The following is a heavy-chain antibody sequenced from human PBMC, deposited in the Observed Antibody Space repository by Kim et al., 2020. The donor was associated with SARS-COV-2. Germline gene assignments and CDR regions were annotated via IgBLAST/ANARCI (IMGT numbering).Heavy chain of an antibody. J-gene: IGHJ5*02. D-gene: IGHD3-10*01. CDR1: GFTFSSYS. CDR2: ISSSSSTI. V-gene: IGHV3-48*02. Sequence: GGSLRLSCAASGFTFSSYSMNWVRQAPGKGLEWVSYISSSSSTIYYTDSVKGRFTISRDNAKNSLYLQMNSLRYEDTAVYYCARGYVGWFGGTNWFDPWGQGTLVTVSS. CDR3: ARGYVGWFGGTNWFDP.